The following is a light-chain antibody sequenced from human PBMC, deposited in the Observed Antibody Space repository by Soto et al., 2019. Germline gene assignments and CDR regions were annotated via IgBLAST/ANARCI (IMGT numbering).Light chain of an antibody. V-gene: IGKV1-5*03. CDR2: KAP. J-gene: IGKJ4*01. CDR1: QSISSW. Sequence: IQMTHSPSTLSAFLGERVTITFRASQSISSWLAWYQQKPGKAPKLLIYKAPSLESGVPSRFSGSGSGTEFTLTISSLQPDDFATYYCQQYNSYPLTFGGGTKVDIK. CDR3: QQYNSYPLT.